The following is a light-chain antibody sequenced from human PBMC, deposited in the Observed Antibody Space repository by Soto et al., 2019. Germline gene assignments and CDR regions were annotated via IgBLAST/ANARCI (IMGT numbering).Light chain of an antibody. J-gene: IGLJ1*01. Sequence: QSALTQPASVSGSPVLSITISCTGSGRDIGAYDYVSWYQQHPGKAPKLLIYGVKNRPSGVSYRFSASKSAFTASLTISGLQAEDEAHYYCSSYTTSYFYVFGPGTKVTVL. CDR2: GVK. CDR1: GRDIGAYDY. CDR3: SSYTTSYFYV. V-gene: IGLV2-14*01.